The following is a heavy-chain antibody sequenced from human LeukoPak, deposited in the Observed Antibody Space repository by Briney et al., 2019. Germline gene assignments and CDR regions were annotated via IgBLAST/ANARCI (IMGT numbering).Heavy chain of an antibody. D-gene: IGHD6-19*01. J-gene: IGHJ5*02. CDR1: GFFFSRHG. CDR3: ARDQWLAKDRGWFDP. Sequence: GGSLRLSCAASGFFFSRHGMNWVRQAPGKGLEWVSGISPSGAITYYTDSVRGRFSISRDNSKYTVSLQMSSLRGEDTAVYYCARDQWLAKDRGWFDPWGQGTLVTVSS. V-gene: IGHV3-23*01. CDR2: ISPSGAIT.